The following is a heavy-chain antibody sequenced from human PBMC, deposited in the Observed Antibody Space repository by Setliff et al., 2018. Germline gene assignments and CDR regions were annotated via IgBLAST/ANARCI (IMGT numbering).Heavy chain of an antibody. D-gene: IGHD3-10*01. CDR1: GGSFSGYY. CDR2: INHSGST. CDR3: AKGRGEMDS. J-gene: IGHJ4*02. Sequence: SETLSLTCAVYGGSFSGYYWSWIRQPPGKGLEWIGEINHSGSTDSHPSLKSRVSISIDTSKNQFSLKVRSVTAADTAIYYCAKGRGEMDSWGQGILVTVSS. V-gene: IGHV4-34*01.